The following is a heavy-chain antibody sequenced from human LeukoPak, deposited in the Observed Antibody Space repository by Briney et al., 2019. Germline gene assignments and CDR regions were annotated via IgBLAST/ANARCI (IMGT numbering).Heavy chain of an antibody. J-gene: IGHJ5*02. CDR3: ARGAIVGATTSWFDP. CDR2: ISGSGGST. V-gene: IGHV3-23*01. CDR1: GFTFSSYA. Sequence: GGSLRLSCAASGFTFSSYAMSWVRQAPGKGLEWVSAISGSGGSTYYADSVKGRFTISRENAKNSLYLQMNSLRAGDTAVYYCARGAIVGATTSWFDPWGQGTLVTVSS. D-gene: IGHD1-26*01.